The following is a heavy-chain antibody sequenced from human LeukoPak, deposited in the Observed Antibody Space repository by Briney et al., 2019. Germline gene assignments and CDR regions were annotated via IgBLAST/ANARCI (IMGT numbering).Heavy chain of an antibody. CDR1: GGSISSGSYY. Sequence: SQTLSLTCTVSGGSISSGSYYWRWVRQPAGKGLEWLGRIFTSGSTKYNPSLKSRVTISVDTSKNQFSLKQSSVTAADTAVYYCAREGKITMVRGVIRYYYMDVWGKGTTVTISS. V-gene: IGHV4-61*02. D-gene: IGHD3-10*01. CDR2: IFTSGST. J-gene: IGHJ6*03. CDR3: AREGKITMVRGVIRYYYMDV.